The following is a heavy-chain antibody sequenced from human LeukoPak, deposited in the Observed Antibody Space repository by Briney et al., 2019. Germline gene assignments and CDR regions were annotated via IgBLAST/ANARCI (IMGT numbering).Heavy chain of an antibody. CDR2: IYPGDSDT. Sequence: GESLKISCKGSGYIFTKYWIGWVRQMPGKGLEWMGIIYPGDSDTRYSPSFQGQVTISADKSISTAYLQWSSLKASDTAMYYCATSPGYGDYFGWFDPWGQGTLVTASS. D-gene: IGHD4-17*01. V-gene: IGHV5-51*01. CDR1: GYIFTKYW. CDR3: ATSPGYGDYFGWFDP. J-gene: IGHJ5*02.